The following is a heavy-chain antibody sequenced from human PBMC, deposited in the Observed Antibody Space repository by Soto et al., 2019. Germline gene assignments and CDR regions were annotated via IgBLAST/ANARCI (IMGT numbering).Heavy chain of an antibody. J-gene: IGHJ4*02. D-gene: IGHD5-18*01. Sequence: GGSLRLSCAASGFTFSSAWMSWVRQSPGKGLEWVGRIKSKTDGGTTDYAAPVKGRFTISRDDSKNTLYLQMNSLKTEDTAVYYCARDQPGYSYGYGLGYWGQGT. CDR2: IKSKTDGGTT. V-gene: IGHV3-15*01. CDR1: GFTFSSAW. CDR3: ARDQPGYSYGYGLGY.